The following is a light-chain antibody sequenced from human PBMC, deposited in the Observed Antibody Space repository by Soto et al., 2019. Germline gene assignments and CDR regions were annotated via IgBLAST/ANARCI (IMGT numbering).Light chain of an antibody. J-gene: IGLJ3*02. CDR3: SSYTRSSTEV. V-gene: IGLV2-14*01. CDR1: SSDVGGYNY. CDR2: EVS. Sequence: QSALTQPASVSGSPGQSITISCTGTSSDVGGYNYVSWYQQHPGRAPKLMIYEVSNRPSGVSNRFSGSKSGNTASLTISGLQAEDEADYYCSSYTRSSTEVFGGGTQLTVL.